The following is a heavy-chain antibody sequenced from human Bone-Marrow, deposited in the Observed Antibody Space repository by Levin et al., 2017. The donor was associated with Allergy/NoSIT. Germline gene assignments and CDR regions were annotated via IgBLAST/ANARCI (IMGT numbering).Heavy chain of an antibody. CDR3: ARLRASYPIVGATLDY. Sequence: GGSLRLSCAASGFTFSSYAMHWVRQAPGKGLEWVAVISYDGSNKYYADSVKGRFTISRDNSKNTLYLQMNSLRAEDTAVYYCARLRASYPIVGATLDYWGQGTLVTVSS. CDR2: ISYDGSNK. J-gene: IGHJ4*02. D-gene: IGHD1-26*01. CDR1: GFTFSSYA. V-gene: IGHV3-30-3*01.